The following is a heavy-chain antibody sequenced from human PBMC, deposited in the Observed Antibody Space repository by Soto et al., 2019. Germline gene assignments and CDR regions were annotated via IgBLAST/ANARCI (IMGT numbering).Heavy chain of an antibody. CDR2: IYYSGST. J-gene: IGHJ6*02. Sequence: SETLSLTCTVSGGSINSGGDYWTWFRQHPGKGLEWIGDIYYSGSTYYNPSLKSRLTISVDTSKNQFSLKLSSVTAADTAVYYCARFNGAPPDYGDSYYYYYGMDVWGQGTTVTVSS. V-gene: IGHV4-31*03. CDR1: GGSINSGGDY. CDR3: ARFNGAPPDYGDSYYYYYGMDV. D-gene: IGHD4-17*01.